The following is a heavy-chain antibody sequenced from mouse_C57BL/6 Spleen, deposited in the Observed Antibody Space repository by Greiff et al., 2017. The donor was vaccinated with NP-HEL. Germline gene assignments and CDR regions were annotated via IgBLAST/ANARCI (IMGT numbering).Heavy chain of an antibody. V-gene: IGHV1-15*01. Sequence: QVQLQQSGAELVRPGASVTLSCKASGYTFTDYEMHWVKQTPVHGLEWIGAIDPETGGTAYNQKFKGKAILTADKSSSTAYMELRSLTSEDSAVYYCTRSPYYYFDYWGQGTTLTVSS. J-gene: IGHJ2*01. CDR1: GYTFTDYE. CDR2: IDPETGGT. D-gene: IGHD1-1*01. CDR3: TRSPYYYFDY.